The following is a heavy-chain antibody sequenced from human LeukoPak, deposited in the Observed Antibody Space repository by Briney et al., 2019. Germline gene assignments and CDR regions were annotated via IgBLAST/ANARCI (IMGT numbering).Heavy chain of an antibody. CDR2: IYYSGST. Sequence: PSETLSLTCTVSGGSISSYYWSWIRQPPGKGLEWIGYIYYSGSTNYNPSLKSRVTISVDTSKNQFSLKLSSVTAADTAVYYCARLRVSGSWHPTTYFDYWGQGTLVTVSS. CDR1: GGSISSYY. J-gene: IGHJ4*02. CDR3: ARLRVSGSWHPTTYFDY. D-gene: IGHD6-13*01. V-gene: IGHV4-59*08.